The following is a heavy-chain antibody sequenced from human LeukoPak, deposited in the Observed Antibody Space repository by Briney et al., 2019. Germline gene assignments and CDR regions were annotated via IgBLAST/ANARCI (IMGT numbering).Heavy chain of an antibody. Sequence: PGGSLRLSCAASGFIVFSNYMTWVRQAPGKGLEWVAVSYRRDTTFYADAVKGRFIISTDSSRKTVYLQMNSLRVDDTAMYYCARIYGNSTIAGAFDIWGQGTMVIVSS. CDR3: ARIYGNSTIAGAFDI. CDR2: SYRRDTT. J-gene: IGHJ3*02. D-gene: IGHD2-21*01. CDR1: GFIVFSNY. V-gene: IGHV3-53*01.